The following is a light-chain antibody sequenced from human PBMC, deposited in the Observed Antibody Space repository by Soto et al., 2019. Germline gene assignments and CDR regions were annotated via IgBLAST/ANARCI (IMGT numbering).Light chain of an antibody. Sequence: EIVMTQSPATLSGSPGERATLSCRASQSVSSNLAWYQQKPGQAPRLLIYGASTRATGIPARFSGSGPGRELTLTIRRLQSEAFAVYYCQQYNNWPTVTFGQGTKVDIK. CDR3: QQYNNWPTVT. V-gene: IGKV3-15*01. CDR2: GAS. CDR1: QSVSSN. J-gene: IGKJ1*01.